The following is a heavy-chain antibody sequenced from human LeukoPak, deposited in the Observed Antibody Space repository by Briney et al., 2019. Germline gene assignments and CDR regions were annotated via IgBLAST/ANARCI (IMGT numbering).Heavy chain of an antibody. J-gene: IGHJ4*02. CDR3: ARGRTYYDFWSGYYV. CDR1: GYTFTSYD. CDR2: MNPNSGNT. Sequence: ASVTVSCKASGYTFTSYDINWVRQATGQGLEWMGWMNPNSGNTGYAQKFQGRVTMTRNTSISTAYMELSSLRSEDTAVYYCARGRTYYDFWSGYYVWGQGTLVTVSS. V-gene: IGHV1-8*01. D-gene: IGHD3-3*01.